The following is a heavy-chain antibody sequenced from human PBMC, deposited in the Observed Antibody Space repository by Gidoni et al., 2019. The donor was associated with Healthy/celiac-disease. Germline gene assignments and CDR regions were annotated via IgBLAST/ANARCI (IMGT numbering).Heavy chain of an antibody. CDR1: GFPFDDYA. CDR3: AKDGGYSSAFWYFDL. D-gene: IGHD6-25*01. Sequence: EVQLVESGGGLVQPGRSLSLSCAASGFPFDDYAMHWVRQAPGKGLEWVSGISWNSGSIGYADSVKGRFTISRDNAKNSLYLQMNSLRAEDTALYYCAKDGGYSSAFWYFDLWGRGTLVTVSS. CDR2: ISWNSGSI. V-gene: IGHV3-9*01. J-gene: IGHJ2*01.